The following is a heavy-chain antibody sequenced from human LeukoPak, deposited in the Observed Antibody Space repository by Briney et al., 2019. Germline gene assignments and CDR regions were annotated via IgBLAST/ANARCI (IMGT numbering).Heavy chain of an antibody. V-gene: IGHV4-4*07. CDR3: ARDYSSSWYRFFDY. CDR1: GGSISSYY. Sequence: PSETLSLTCAVYGGSISSYYWSWIRQPAGKGLEWIGRIYTSGSTNYNPSLKSRVTMSVDTSKNQFSLKLSSVTAADTAVYYCARDYSSSWYRFFDYWGQGTLVTVSS. CDR2: IYTSGST. J-gene: IGHJ4*02. D-gene: IGHD6-13*01.